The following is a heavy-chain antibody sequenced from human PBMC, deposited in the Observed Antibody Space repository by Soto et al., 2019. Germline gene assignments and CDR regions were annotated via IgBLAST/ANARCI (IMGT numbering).Heavy chain of an antibody. D-gene: IGHD3-22*01. CDR3: VRPDSTGYYVY. CDR2: INPTDSDT. V-gene: IGHV5-51*01. CDR1: GYSFTNHW. Sequence: PGESLKISCKGSGYSFTNHWIGWVRQMPGKGLEWMAIINPTDSDTRYSPSFQGQVTISADKSISTAYLQLSSLKASDTAMYYCVRPDSTGYYVYWGQGTLVTVSS. J-gene: IGHJ4*02.